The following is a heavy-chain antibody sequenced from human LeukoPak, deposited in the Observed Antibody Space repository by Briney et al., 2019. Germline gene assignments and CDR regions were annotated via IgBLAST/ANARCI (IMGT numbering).Heavy chain of an antibody. Sequence: ASVKVSCKASGYTFTDYYIHWVRQAPGQGLEWMGWINPNSGSTKYAQKFQGRVTMTTDTSTSTAYMEMRRLTSDDTAVYYCAREAYNGYGCHGWFDPWGQGALVTVSS. D-gene: IGHD5-12*01. CDR2: INPNSGST. CDR1: GYTFTDYY. J-gene: IGHJ5*02. V-gene: IGHV1-2*02. CDR3: AREAYNGYGCHGWFDP.